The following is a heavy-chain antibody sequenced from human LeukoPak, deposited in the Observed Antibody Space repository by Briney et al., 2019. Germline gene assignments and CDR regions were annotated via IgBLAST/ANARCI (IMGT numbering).Heavy chain of an antibody. V-gene: IGHV4-4*02. J-gene: IGHJ4*01. CDR1: GGSISSSNW. CDR3: ACYYDSSGYRFDY. Sequence: PSETLSLTCSVSGGSISSSNWWSWVRPPPGKGLEWIGEIIHTGSTNYNPSLKSRVTISVDKSKNQFSLNLSSVTAADTAMYYCACYYDSSGYRFDYWGHGALVTVSS. D-gene: IGHD3-22*01. CDR2: IIHTGST.